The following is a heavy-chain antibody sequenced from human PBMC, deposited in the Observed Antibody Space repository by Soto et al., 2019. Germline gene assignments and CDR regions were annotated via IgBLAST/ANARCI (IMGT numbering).Heavy chain of an antibody. J-gene: IGHJ6*02. CDR3: ASLVVGHYYYGMDV. D-gene: IGHD3-22*01. Sequence: ASVKVSCKASGYTFTSDGISWGRQAPGQGLEWMGWISAYNGNTNYAQKLQGRVTMTTDTSTSTAYMELRSLRSDDTAVYYCASLVVGHYYYGMDVWGQGTTVTVSS. V-gene: IGHV1-18*01. CDR1: GYTFTSDG. CDR2: ISAYNGNT.